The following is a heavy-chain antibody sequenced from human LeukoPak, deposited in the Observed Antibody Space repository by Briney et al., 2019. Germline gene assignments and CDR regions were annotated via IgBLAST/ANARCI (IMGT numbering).Heavy chain of an antibody. CDR2: IWYDGSNK. D-gene: IGHD4-17*01. J-gene: IGHJ4*02. CDR1: GFTFSSYG. V-gene: IGHV3-33*01. Sequence: GRSLRLSCAASGFTFSSYGMDWVRQAPGKGLEWVAVIWYDGSNKYYADSVKGRFTISRDNSKNTMYLQMNSLRAEDTAVYYCARENTVTTSFDYWGQGTLVTVSS. CDR3: ARENTVTTSFDY.